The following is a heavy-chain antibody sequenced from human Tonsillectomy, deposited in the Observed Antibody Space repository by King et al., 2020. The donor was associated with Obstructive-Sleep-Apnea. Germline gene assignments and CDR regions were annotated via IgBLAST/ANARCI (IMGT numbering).Heavy chain of an antibody. J-gene: IGHJ4*02. CDR3: TTDSSGWQI. D-gene: IGHD6-19*01. Sequence: VQLVESGGGLVKPGGSLRLSCAASGFTFSNAWMSWVRQSPGKGLEWGGRIKSKTYGGTTDYAAPVKGRFTISRDDSKNTLYLQMNSLKTEDTAVYYCTTDSSGWQIWGQGTLVTVSS. CDR2: IKSKTYGGTT. CDR1: GFTFSNAW. V-gene: IGHV3-15*01.